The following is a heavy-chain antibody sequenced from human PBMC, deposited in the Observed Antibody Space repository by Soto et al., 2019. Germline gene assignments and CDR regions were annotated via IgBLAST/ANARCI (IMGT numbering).Heavy chain of an antibody. Sequence: DVQLLESGGGLVQPGGSLRLSCAASGFTFSSYAMSWVRQAPGKGLEWVSAISATGGSAFYADSVKGRFTISRDNSKNTVFLQIDSLVTEDTAVYYCAKGTTVVYCFDFWGQGTLVTVSS. J-gene: IGHJ4*02. V-gene: IGHV3-23*01. CDR2: ISATGGSA. CDR1: GFTFSSYA. D-gene: IGHD2-15*01. CDR3: AKGTTVVYCFDF.